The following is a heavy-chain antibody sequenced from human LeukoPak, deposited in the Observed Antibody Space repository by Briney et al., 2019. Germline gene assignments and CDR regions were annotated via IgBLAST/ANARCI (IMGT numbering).Heavy chain of an antibody. J-gene: IGHJ3*02. D-gene: IGHD3-22*01. CDR3: GRALSYNSSVYCFAFDI. CDR1: GGSISSYY. V-gene: IGHV4-59*01. Sequence: PSETLSLTCTVSGGSISSYYWSWIRQPLGKGLEWIGYIYYSGSTNYNPSLKSRVTISVDTSKNQFSLKLSSVTAADTAVYYCGRALSYNSSVYCFAFDIGAKGKMFPVS. CDR2: IYYSGST.